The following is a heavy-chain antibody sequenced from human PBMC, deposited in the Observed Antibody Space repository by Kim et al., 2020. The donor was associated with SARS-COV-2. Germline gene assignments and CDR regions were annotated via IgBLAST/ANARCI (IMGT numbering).Heavy chain of an antibody. Sequence: VQKLKGRVTVTRDTSTSTVYIELSSLRSEDTAVYYCARKYYDTSGYRFDYWGQGTLVTVSS. CDR3: ARKYYDTSGYRFDY. J-gene: IGHJ4*02. V-gene: IGHV1-46*01. D-gene: IGHD3-22*01.